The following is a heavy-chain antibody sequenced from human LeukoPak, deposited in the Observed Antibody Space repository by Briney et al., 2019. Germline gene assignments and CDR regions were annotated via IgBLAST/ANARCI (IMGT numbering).Heavy chain of an antibody. V-gene: IGHV1-24*01. CDR3: ATSVDTAMVPHH. J-gene: IGHJ5*02. CDR2: FDPEDGET. D-gene: IGHD5-18*01. Sequence: ASVKVSCKVSGYTLTELSMHWVRQAPGKGLEWMGGFDPEDGETIYAQKFQGRVTMTEDTSTDTAYMELSSLRSEDTAVYYCATSVDTAMVPHHWGQGTLVTVSS. CDR1: GYTLTELS.